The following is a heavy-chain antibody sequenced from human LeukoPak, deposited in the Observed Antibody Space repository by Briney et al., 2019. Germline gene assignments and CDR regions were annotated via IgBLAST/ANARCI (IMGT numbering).Heavy chain of an antibody. CDR1: GGSISSYY. J-gene: IGHJ5*02. CDR2: IYTSGST. V-gene: IGHV4-4*07. CDR3: ARSRYYYDSSGYYGWFDP. Sequence: SETLSLTCTVSGGSISSYYWSWIRQPAGKGLEWIGRIYTSGSTNYNPSLKSRVTMSVDTSKNQFSLKLSSVTAADTAVYYCARSRYYYDSSGYYGWFDPWGQGTLVTVSS. D-gene: IGHD3-22*01.